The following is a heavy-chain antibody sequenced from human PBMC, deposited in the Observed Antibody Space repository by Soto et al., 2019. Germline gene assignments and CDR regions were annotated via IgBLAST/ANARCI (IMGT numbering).Heavy chain of an antibody. V-gene: IGHV1-18*01. CDR3: AREPFSVVVPAAMYGMDV. D-gene: IGHD2-2*01. Sequence: QVQLVQSGAEVKKPGASVKVSCKASGYTFTSYGISWVRQAPGQGLELMGWISAYNGNTNYAQKLQGRVTMTTDTSTSTAYMELRSLRSDDTAVYYCAREPFSVVVPAAMYGMDVWGQGTTVTVSS. CDR2: ISAYNGNT. CDR1: GYTFTSYG. J-gene: IGHJ6*02.